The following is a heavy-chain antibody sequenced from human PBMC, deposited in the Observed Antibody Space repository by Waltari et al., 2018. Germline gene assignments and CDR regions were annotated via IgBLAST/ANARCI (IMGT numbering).Heavy chain of an antibody. V-gene: IGHV4-39*01. D-gene: IGHD3-3*01. J-gene: IGHJ4*02. CDR3: VRQRSADFWSGYFDL. CDR2: VYYNGYK. Sequence: QAQLQELGPGQVKPSETLSFRCAVSGDSISTSTFYWGWVRQPPGKGREWVVSVYYNGYKCYNPSLKSRLTLSMDTSNNHFSLSLTSVTAADTAIYYCVRQRSADFWSGYFDLWGQGTLVTVSS. CDR1: GDSISTSTFY.